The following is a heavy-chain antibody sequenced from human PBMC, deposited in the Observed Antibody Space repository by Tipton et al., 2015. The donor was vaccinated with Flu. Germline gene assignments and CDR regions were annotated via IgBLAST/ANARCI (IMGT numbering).Heavy chain of an antibody. CDR3: ARDMPQGIVVIPPAKRFDF. CDR1: GYTFSSYA. V-gene: IGHV1-18*04. Sequence: QLVQSGAEVKKPGASVKVSCKASGYTFSSYAISWVRQAPGQGLEWMGWISAYSDNRNYAQRFQGRITMTTDTSTSTAFMELRSLRSDDTAVYYCARDMPQGIVVIPPAKRFDFWGQGTLVTVSS. CDR2: ISAYSDNR. J-gene: IGHJ4*02. D-gene: IGHD2-2*01.